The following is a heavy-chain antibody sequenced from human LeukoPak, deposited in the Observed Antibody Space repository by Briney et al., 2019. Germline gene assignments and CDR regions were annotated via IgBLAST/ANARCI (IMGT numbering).Heavy chain of an antibody. CDR1: GGSISSYY. J-gene: IGHJ5*02. CDR3: ARLLLNWGYDP. V-gene: IGHV4-4*09. Sequence: SETLSLTCTVSGGSISSYYWSWIRQPPGKGLEWIGYIYTSGSTNYNPSLKSRVTISVDTSKNQFSLKLSSVTAADTAVYYCARLLLNWGYDPWGQGTPVTVSS. D-gene: IGHD7-27*01. CDR2: IYTSGST.